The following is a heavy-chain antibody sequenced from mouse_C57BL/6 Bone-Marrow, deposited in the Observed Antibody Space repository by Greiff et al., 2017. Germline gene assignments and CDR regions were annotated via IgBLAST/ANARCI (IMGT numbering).Heavy chain of an antibody. D-gene: IGHD2-3*01. CDR3: ARNGYYGDYAMDY. CDR1: GFTFSDYG. CDR2: ISSGSSTI. Sequence: DVKLVESGGGLVKPGGSLKLSCAASGFTFSDYGMHWVRQAPEKGLEWVAYISSGSSTIYYADTVKGRFTISRDNAKNTLFLQMTSLRSEDTAMYYCARNGYYGDYAMDYWGQGTSVTVSS. J-gene: IGHJ4*01. V-gene: IGHV5-17*01.